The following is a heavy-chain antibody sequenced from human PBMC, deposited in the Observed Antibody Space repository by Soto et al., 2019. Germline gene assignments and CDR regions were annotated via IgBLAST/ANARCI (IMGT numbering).Heavy chain of an antibody. CDR2: IIPIFGTA. Sequence: PVKVSCKASGGTFSSYAISWVRQAPGQGLEWMGGIIPIFGTANYAQKFQGRVTITADESTSTAYMELSSLRSEDAAVYYCARVDTAMVPPARYFDYWGQGTLVTVSS. CDR1: GGTFSSYA. CDR3: ARVDTAMVPPARYFDY. D-gene: IGHD5-18*01. J-gene: IGHJ4*02. V-gene: IGHV1-69*13.